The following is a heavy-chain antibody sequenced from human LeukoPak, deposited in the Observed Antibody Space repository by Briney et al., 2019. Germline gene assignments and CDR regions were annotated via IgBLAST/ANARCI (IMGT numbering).Heavy chain of an antibody. V-gene: IGHV3-23*01. J-gene: IGHJ4*02. CDR1: GFTFSSYA. CDR2: ISGSGGST. CDR3: AKTPSRMVRGVIS. Sequence: GGSLRLSCAASGFTFSSYAMNWVRQAPGKGLEWVSAISGSGGSTYYADSVKGRFTISRDNSKNTLYLQMNSLRAGDTAVYYCAKTPSRMVRGVISWGQGTLVTVSS. D-gene: IGHD3-10*01.